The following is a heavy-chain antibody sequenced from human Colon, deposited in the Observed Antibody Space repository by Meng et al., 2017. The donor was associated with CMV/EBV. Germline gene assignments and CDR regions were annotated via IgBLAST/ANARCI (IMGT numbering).Heavy chain of an antibody. CDR2: VSQDGRT. V-gene: IGHV4-4*02. Sequence: VQLQKSGPKLVTPSGPLSLTCAVSGLSVSNDYWWTWVRQAPGKGLEWIGEVSQDGRTNSNPSLKSRLSMSVDKSKNQFSLNLRSVTAADTASYFCASSSGWWRIDYWGHGTLVTVSS. CDR1: GLSVSNDYW. CDR3: ASSSGWWRIDY. D-gene: IGHD6-19*01. J-gene: IGHJ4*01.